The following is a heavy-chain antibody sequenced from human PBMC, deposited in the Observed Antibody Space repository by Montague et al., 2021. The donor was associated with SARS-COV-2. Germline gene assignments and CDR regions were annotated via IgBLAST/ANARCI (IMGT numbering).Heavy chain of an antibody. CDR1: GGSINSYS. CDR2: FHYSGRS. D-gene: IGHD2-21*01. CDR3: VREKLIQGHRHGMDV. J-gene: IGHJ6*02. Sequence: SETLSLTCNVSGGSINSYSWSWIRQPPGKGLEWIANFHYSGRSDHNPSLESRVTISVDMSQSQVSLKLTAVTAADTAVYYCVREKLIQGHRHGMDVWGQGTTV. V-gene: IGHV4-59*12.